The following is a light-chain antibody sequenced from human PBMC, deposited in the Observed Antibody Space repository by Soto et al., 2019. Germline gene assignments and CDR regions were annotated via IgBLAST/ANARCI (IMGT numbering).Light chain of an antibody. CDR3: QQRSNWPLST. CDR2: ARS. CDR1: QGIXSY. Sequence: IVLTQSPATLCLSPGEGATLSCRASQGIXSYFGWYEQKPGQAPRLLSXARSNRATGIPARFIGSGSGKAFTLTISSLEPEEFAVYYCQQRSNWPLSTFGQGTRLEIK. J-gene: IGKJ5*01. V-gene: IGKV3-11*01.